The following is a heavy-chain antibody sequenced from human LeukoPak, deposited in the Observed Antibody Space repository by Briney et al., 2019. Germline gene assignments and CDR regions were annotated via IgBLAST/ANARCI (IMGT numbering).Heavy chain of an antibody. CDR1: GFTFSSYW. J-gene: IGHJ4*02. V-gene: IGHV3-7*01. CDR3: ARAGKGAKVDY. CDR2: IKQDGSEK. D-gene: IGHD1-26*01. Sequence: GGSLRLSCAASGFTFSSYWMSWARQAPGKGLEWVANIKQDGSEKYYVDSVKGRFTISRDNAKNSLYLQMNSLRAEDTAVYYCARAGKGAKVDYWGQGTLVTVSS.